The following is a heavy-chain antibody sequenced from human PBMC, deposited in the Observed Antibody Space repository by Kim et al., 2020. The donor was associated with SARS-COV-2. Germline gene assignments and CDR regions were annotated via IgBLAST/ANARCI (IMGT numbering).Heavy chain of an antibody. D-gene: IGHD4-17*01. CDR2: ISYDGSNK. V-gene: IGHV3-30*04. J-gene: IGHJ3*02. CDR3: ARDNYGGKAGGAFDI. CDR1: GFTFSSYA. Sequence: GGSLRLSCAASGFTFSSYAMHWVRQAPGKGLEWVAVISYDGSNKFYADSVKGRFTISRDNSKNTLYLQMNSLRAEDTAVYYCARDNYGGKAGGAFDIWV.